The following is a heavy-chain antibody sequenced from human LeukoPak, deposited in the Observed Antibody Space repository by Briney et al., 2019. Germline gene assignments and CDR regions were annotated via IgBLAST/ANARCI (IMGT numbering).Heavy chain of an antibody. CDR2: IYHSGST. Sequence: SETLSLTCTVSGGSISSGGYYWSWIRQPPGKGLEWIGYIYHSGSTYYNPSLKSRVTISVDRSKNQFSLKLCSVTAADTAVYYCASQPSGSYAQHWGQGTLVTVSS. V-gene: IGHV4-30-2*01. J-gene: IGHJ1*01. CDR1: GGSISSGGYY. CDR3: ASQPSGSYAQH. D-gene: IGHD1-26*01.